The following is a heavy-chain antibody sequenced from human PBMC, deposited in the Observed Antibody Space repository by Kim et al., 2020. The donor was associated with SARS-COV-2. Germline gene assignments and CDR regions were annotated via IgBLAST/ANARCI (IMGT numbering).Heavy chain of an antibody. CDR2: ISYDGSNK. CDR1: GFTFSSYA. J-gene: IGHJ4*02. V-gene: IGHV3-30*04. Sequence: GGSLRLSCAASGFTFSSYAMHWVRQAPGKGLEWVAVISYDGSNKYYADSVKGRFTISRDNSKNTLYLQMNSLRAEDTAVYYCARDANTAMPLDYWGQGTLVTVSS. CDR3: ARDANTAMPLDY. D-gene: IGHD5-18*01.